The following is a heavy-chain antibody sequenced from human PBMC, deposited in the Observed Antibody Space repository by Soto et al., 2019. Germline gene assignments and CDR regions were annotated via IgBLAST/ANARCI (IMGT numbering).Heavy chain of an antibody. V-gene: IGHV1-18*04. CDR1: GYTFTSYG. Sequence: ASVKVSCKASGYTFTSYGISWVRQAPGQGLERMGWISAYNGNTNYAQKLQGRVTMTTDTSTSTAYMELRSLRSDDTAVYYCARELSYYYDSSGYPDYWGQGTLVTVSS. D-gene: IGHD3-22*01. J-gene: IGHJ4*02. CDR3: ARELSYYYDSSGYPDY. CDR2: ISAYNGNT.